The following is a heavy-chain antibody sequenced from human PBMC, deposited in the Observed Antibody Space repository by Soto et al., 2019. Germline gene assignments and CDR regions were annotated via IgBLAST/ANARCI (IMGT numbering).Heavy chain of an antibody. Sequence: QVQLVQSGAEVKKPGASVKVSCKASGYTFTTYGISWVRQAPGQGLEWMGWISTHNANTKYAQKIQGRVTMTTDTSTSTAYMELASLTSDDSAVYYCARDYCSSARCYGPDYGGQGTLVTVSS. J-gene: IGHJ4*02. V-gene: IGHV1-18*01. D-gene: IGHD2-2*01. CDR3: ARDYCSSARCYGPDY. CDR1: GYTFTTYG. CDR2: ISTHNANT.